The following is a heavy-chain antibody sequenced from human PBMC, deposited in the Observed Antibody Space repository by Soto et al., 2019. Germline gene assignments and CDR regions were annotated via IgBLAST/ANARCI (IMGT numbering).Heavy chain of an antibody. CDR3: ARERAVDTAMVTCFDP. CDR2: ISSSSSYI. CDR1: GFPISSYS. D-gene: IGHD5-18*01. V-gene: IGHV3-21*01. Sequence: GGFLRLPCTADGFPISSYSMHLVRQKPGKGLEWVSSISSSSSYIYYADSVKGRFTISRDNAKNSLYLQMNSLRAEVTAVYYCARERAVDTAMVTCFDPWGQGNLVTVSS. J-gene: IGHJ5*02.